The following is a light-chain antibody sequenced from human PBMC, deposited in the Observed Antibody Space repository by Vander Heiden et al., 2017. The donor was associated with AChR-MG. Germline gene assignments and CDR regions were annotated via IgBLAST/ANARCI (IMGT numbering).Light chain of an antibody. V-gene: IGKV1-39*01. Sequence: DIQMTQSPSSLSASVGDRVTITCRASQSITTFLNWYQQKPGKAPKPLIFGASHLQSGVPSRFSGRGSGTYFTLTISSLQPEDSATYFCQQSDNTPITFGQGTRLEIK. CDR3: QQSDNTPIT. J-gene: IGKJ5*01. CDR1: QSITTF. CDR2: GAS.